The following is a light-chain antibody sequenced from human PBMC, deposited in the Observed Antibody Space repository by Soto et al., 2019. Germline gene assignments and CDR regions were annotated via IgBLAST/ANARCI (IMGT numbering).Light chain of an antibody. CDR3: QQYDSSPLT. V-gene: IGKV3-20*01. CDR2: DAS. CDR1: QSVDSNY. J-gene: IGKJ4*01. Sequence: EIVLTQSPDTLSLSPGERATLSCRASQSVDSNYLAWYQQKPGQAPRVLIYDASIRATGIPDRFIGGGSATDFTLTISRLETEDSAVYYCQQYDSSPLTFGGRTKVQIK.